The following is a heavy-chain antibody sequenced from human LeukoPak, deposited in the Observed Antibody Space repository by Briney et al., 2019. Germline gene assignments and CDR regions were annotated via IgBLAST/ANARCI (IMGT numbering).Heavy chain of an antibody. CDR3: ARAGYSGSLRGAFDI. CDR1: GYSISSGYC. CDR2: IYHSGST. Sequence: SETLSLTCTVSGYSISSGYCWGWIRQPPGKGLEWIGSIYHSGSTYYNPSLKSRVTISVDPSKHQFSLKLPSVTAADTAVYYCARAGYSGSLRGAFDIWGQGTMVTVSS. J-gene: IGHJ3*02. V-gene: IGHV4-38-2*02. D-gene: IGHD1-26*01.